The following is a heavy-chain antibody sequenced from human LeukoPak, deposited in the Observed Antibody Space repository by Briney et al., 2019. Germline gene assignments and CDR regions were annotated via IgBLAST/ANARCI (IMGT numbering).Heavy chain of an antibody. J-gene: IGHJ4*02. D-gene: IGHD3-22*01. CDR3: ARDRSDGSGYYGYYFDY. Sequence: PSETLSLTCIVSGGSIGTYYWSWIRQPPGKGLEWIGHIYYSGSTDYNPSLRSRVTISVDTSKNQFSLRLSSVTAADTAVYYCARDRSDGSGYYGYYFDYWGQGTLVSVSS. CDR1: GGSIGTYY. CDR2: IYYSGST. V-gene: IGHV4-59*01.